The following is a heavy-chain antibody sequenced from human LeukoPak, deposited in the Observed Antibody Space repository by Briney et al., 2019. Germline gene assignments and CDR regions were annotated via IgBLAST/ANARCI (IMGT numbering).Heavy chain of an antibody. D-gene: IGHD6-13*01. Sequence: PSETLSLTCSVSDYSISSGYYWGWIRQPPGKGLEWIGYIYYSGSTNYNPSLKSRVTISVDTSKNQFSLKLSSVTAADTAVYYCARVEAAAGTTIFDYWGQGTLVTVSS. CDR3: ARVEAAAGTTIFDY. CDR1: DYSISSGYY. J-gene: IGHJ4*02. CDR2: IYYSGST. V-gene: IGHV4-61*01.